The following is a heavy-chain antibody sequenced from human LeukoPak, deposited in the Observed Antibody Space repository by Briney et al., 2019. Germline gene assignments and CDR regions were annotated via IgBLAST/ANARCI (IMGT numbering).Heavy chain of an antibody. CDR1: GDSVSSDRAA. CDR3: ARGKRNVGTFEY. D-gene: IGHD1-1*01. Sequence: SQTLSLTCAISGDSVSSDRAAWNWIRQSPSRGLEWLGRTYYRSKWYDDYALSVKSRITINSDTSKNHFSLHLNSVTPEDTAVYYCARGKRNVGTFEYWGQGILVTVSS. V-gene: IGHV6-1*01. J-gene: IGHJ4*02. CDR2: TYYRSKWYD.